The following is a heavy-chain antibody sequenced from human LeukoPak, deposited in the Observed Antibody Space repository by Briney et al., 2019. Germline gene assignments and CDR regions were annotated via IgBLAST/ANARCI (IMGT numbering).Heavy chain of an antibody. J-gene: IGHJ6*02. CDR1: GFTFSSYS. V-gene: IGHV3-53*01. D-gene: IGHD3-3*01. CDR3: ARMYYDFWSGYYSYYYGMDV. CDR2: IYSGGST. Sequence: GGSLRLSCAASGFTFSSYSMNWVRQAPGKGLEWVSVIYSGGSTYYADSVKGRFTISRDNSKNTLYLQMNSLRAEDTAVYYCARMYYDFWSGYYSYYYGMDVWGQGTTVTVSS.